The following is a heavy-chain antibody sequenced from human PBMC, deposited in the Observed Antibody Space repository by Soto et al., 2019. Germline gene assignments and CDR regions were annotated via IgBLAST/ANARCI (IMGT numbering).Heavy chain of an antibody. Sequence: GESLKISCKGSGYGFTSYWISWVRQMPGKGLEWMGRIDPSDSYTNYSPSFQGHVTISADKSISTAYLQWSSLKASDTAMYYCAITGVVGYCSGGSCYSPYYYYGMDVWGQGTTVTVSS. CDR2: IDPSDSYT. CDR3: AITGVVGYCSGGSCYSPYYYYGMDV. J-gene: IGHJ6*02. D-gene: IGHD2-15*01. CDR1: GYGFTSYW. V-gene: IGHV5-10-1*01.